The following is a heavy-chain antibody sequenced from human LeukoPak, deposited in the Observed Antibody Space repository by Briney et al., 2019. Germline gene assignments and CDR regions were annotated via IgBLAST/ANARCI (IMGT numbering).Heavy chain of an antibody. V-gene: IGHV3-23*01. CDR2: ISGSGGST. Sequence: GGSLRLSCAASGFTFSSYAMSWVRQAPXXXLEWVSSISGSGGSTYYADSVKGRFTISRDNSKNTLYLQMNSLRAEDTAVYYCAKAPVAVAGTRNYFDYWGQGTLVTVSS. CDR3: AKAPVAVAGTRNYFDY. J-gene: IGHJ4*02. D-gene: IGHD6-19*01. CDR1: GFTFSSYA.